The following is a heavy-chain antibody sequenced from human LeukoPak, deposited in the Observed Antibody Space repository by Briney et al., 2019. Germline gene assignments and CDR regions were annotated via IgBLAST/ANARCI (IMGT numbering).Heavy chain of an antibody. Sequence: GGSLRLSCAASGFTFSSYSMNWVRQAPGKGLEWVSSISSSSSYIYYADSVKGRFTISRDNAKNSLYLQMNSLRAEDTAVYCCATLLDSGWYSSAIDYWGQGTLVTVSS. CDR3: ATLLDSGWYSSAIDY. CDR1: GFTFSSYS. CDR2: ISSSSSYI. D-gene: IGHD6-19*01. J-gene: IGHJ4*02. V-gene: IGHV3-21*01.